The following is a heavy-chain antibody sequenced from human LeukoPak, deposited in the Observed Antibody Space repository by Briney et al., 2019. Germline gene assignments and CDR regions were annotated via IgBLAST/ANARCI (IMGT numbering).Heavy chain of an antibody. Sequence: SETLSLTCAVYGGSFSGYYWSWIRQPPGKGLEWIGDINHSGSTNYNPSLKNRVTISVDTSKNQFSLKLSSVTAADTAVYYCARGGGYCSSTSCPLDYWGQGTLVTVSS. CDR3: ARGGGYCSSTSCPLDY. D-gene: IGHD2-2*01. CDR1: GGSFSGYY. J-gene: IGHJ4*02. CDR2: INHSGST. V-gene: IGHV4-34*01.